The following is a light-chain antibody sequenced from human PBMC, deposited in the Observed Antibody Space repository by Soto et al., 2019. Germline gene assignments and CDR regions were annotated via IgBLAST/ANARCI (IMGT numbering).Light chain of an antibody. CDR1: SSNIGSNT. CDR2: SNN. J-gene: IGLJ1*01. V-gene: IGLV1-44*01. CDR3: AAWDDSLNGFYV. Sequence: QSVRTQPPSASVTPGQRVTMSCSGSSSNIGSNTVNWYQQLPGTAPKLLIYSNNQRPSGVPDRFSGSKSGTSASLAISGLQSEDEADYYCAAWDDSLNGFYVFGTGTKVTVL.